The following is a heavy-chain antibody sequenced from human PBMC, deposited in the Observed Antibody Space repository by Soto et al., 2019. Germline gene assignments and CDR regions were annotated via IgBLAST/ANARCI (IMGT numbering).Heavy chain of an antibody. CDR3: ARGTYCGSNCFFAREY. Sequence: VQLVQSGAEVKKPGSSVKVSCKASGDTSTTYVTSWVRQAPGQGPEWIGGINPMSRTAKYSEKYNGRVTITADEATRTAYLDLTSLRFEDTSVYFCARGTYCGSNCFFAREYGGQGTLVTVSS. J-gene: IGHJ4*02. D-gene: IGHD2-21*01. V-gene: IGHV1-69*01. CDR2: INPMSRTA. CDR1: GDTSTTYV.